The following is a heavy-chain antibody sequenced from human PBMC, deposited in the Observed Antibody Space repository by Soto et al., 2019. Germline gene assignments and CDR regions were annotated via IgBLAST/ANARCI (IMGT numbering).Heavy chain of an antibody. V-gene: IGHV3-23*01. CDR2: VAAGGGHT. J-gene: IGHJ4*02. CDR3: ARRTSFLGAFDY. D-gene: IGHD3-16*02. CDR1: RFIFDKYA. Sequence: GVSLRLSCVASRFIFDKYAMAWVRQAPGKGLEWVSHVAAGGGHTYYAESVKGRFTISRDNSKNTLFLQINTLRADDTAIYFCARRTSFLGAFDYWGQGVLVTVSS.